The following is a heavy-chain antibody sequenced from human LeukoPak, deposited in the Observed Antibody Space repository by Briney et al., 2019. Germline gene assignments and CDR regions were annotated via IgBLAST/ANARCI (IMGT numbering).Heavy chain of an antibody. J-gene: IGHJ4*02. Sequence: SETLSLTCAVSGYSISSGYYWGWIRQPPGKGLEWIGSTYHSGSTYYNPSLKSRVTISVDTSKNQFSLKLSSVTAADTAVCYCAGRALGDGGDYWGQGTLVTVSS. CDR3: AGRALGDGGDY. CDR1: GYSISSGYY. D-gene: IGHD3-10*01. V-gene: IGHV4-38-2*01. CDR2: TYHSGST.